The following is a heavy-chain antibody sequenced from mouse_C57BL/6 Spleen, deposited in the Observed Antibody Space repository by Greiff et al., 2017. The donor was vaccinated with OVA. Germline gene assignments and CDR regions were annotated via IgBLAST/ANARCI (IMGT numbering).Heavy chain of an antibody. Sequence: VKLMESGPGLVQPSQSLSITCTVSGFSLTSYGVHWVRQSPGKGLEWLGVIWSGGSTDYNAAFISRLSISKDNSKSQVFFKMNSLQADDTAIYYCARVYSVYGGYYAMDYWGQGTSVTVSS. CDR1: GFSLTSYG. CDR3: ARVYSVYGGYYAMDY. J-gene: IGHJ4*01. D-gene: IGHD1-1*01. V-gene: IGHV2-2*01. CDR2: IWSGGST.